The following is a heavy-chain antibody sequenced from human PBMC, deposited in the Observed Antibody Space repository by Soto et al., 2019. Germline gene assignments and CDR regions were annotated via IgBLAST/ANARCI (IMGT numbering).Heavy chain of an antibody. CDR3: ASDLSGRADV. J-gene: IGHJ6*02. V-gene: IGHV3-30-3*01. D-gene: IGHD3-10*01. CDR1: GFTFSNYA. CDR2: ISYDGSDK. Sequence: QVHLVESGGGVVQPGRSLRLSCAASGFTFSNYAMHWVRQAPGKGLEWVAVISYDGSDKYNANSVKGRFTISRDNSKNTLYLQMNSLRAEDTAVYYCASDLSGRADVWGQGTTVTVSS.